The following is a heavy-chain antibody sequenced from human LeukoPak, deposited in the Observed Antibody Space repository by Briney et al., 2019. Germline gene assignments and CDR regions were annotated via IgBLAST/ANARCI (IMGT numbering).Heavy chain of an antibody. J-gene: IGHJ4*02. CDR3: AKSSRREYYYDSSGYYYLYFDY. CDR1: GFTFSSYA. CDR2: ISGSGGST. Sequence: GGSLRLSCAASGFTFSSYAMSWVRQAPGKGLEWVSAISGSGGSTYYADFVKGRFTISRDNSKNTLYLQMNSLRAEDTAVYYCAKSSRREYYYDSSGYYYLYFDYWGQGTLVTVSS. D-gene: IGHD3-22*01. V-gene: IGHV3-23*01.